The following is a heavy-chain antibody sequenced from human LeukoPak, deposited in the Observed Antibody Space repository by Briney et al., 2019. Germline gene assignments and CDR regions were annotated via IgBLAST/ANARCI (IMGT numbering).Heavy chain of an antibody. Sequence: GGSLRLSCAASGFRFNNYAMHWVRQPPGTGLEWVAVISMDGIQEYCADSVKGRFSISRDNSKNTLYLQMNSLRSEDTAVYYCARGVYSYALDALDLWGQGTMVTVSS. CDR3: ARGVYSYALDALDL. CDR2: ISMDGIQE. D-gene: IGHD5-18*01. J-gene: IGHJ3*01. V-gene: IGHV3-30*04. CDR1: GFRFNNYA.